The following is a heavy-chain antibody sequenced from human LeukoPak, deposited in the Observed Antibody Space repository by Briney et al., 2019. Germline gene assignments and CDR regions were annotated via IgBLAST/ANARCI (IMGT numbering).Heavy chain of an antibody. V-gene: IGHV3-23*01. CDR3: AKESDILTGYSSS. Sequence: GGSLRLSCAASGFTFSSYAMSWVRQAPGKGLEWVSAISGSGGNTYYADSVKGRFTISRDNPKNTLYLQMNSLRAEDTAVYYCAKESDILTGYSSSWGQGTLVTVSS. CDR1: GFTFSSYA. J-gene: IGHJ5*02. CDR2: ISGSGGNT. D-gene: IGHD3-9*01.